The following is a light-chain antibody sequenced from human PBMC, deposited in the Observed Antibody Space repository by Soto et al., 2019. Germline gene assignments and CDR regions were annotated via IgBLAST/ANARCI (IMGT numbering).Light chain of an antibody. CDR2: DAS. CDR3: QQYNSYSGT. Sequence: DIQMTQSPSTLSASVGDRGTITCGASQSISSWLAWYQQKPGKAPKLLIYDASSLESGVPSRFSGSGSGTEFTLTISSLQPDDFATYYCQQYNSYSGTFGQGTKVDI. CDR1: QSISSW. J-gene: IGKJ1*01. V-gene: IGKV1-5*01.